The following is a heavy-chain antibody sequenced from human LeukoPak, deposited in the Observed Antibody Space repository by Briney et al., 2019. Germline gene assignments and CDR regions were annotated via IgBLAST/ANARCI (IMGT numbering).Heavy chain of an antibody. CDR3: ARTPGE. D-gene: IGHD2-21*01. Sequence: PSETLSLTYTVSGGSISSFYWSWIRQPPGKGLEWIGNIYNSGSTNYNPSLKSRVTISADTSKNQFSLKLSSVTAADTAVYFCARTPGEWGQGTLVTVSS. CDR2: IYNSGST. V-gene: IGHV4-59*01. CDR1: GGSISSFY. J-gene: IGHJ4*02.